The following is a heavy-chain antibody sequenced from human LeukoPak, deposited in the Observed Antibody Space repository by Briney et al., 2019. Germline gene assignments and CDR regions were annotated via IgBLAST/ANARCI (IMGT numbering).Heavy chain of an antibody. CDR3: AFSSSWYGGYYFDY. CDR1: GGTFSSYA. J-gene: IGHJ4*02. V-gene: IGHV1-69*06. Sequence: SVKVSCKASGGTFSSYAISWVRQAPGQGLEWMGGIIPIFGTANYAQKFQGRVTITADKSTSTAYMELSSLRSEDTAVYYCAFSSSWYGGYYFDYWGQGTLVTVPS. D-gene: IGHD6-13*01. CDR2: IIPIFGTA.